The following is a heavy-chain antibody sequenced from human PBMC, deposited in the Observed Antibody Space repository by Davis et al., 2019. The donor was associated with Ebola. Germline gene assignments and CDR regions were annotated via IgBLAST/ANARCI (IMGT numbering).Heavy chain of an antibody. CDR1: GFTFSSYA. D-gene: IGHD2-8*01. V-gene: IGHV3-23*01. CDR2: ISGSGGST. Sequence: GESLKISCAASGFTFSSYAMSWVRQAPGKGLEWVSAISGSGGSTYYADSVKGRFTISRDNSKNTLYLQMNSLRAEDTAVYYCAKGGYCTNGVCYGFTPFDYWGQGTLVTVSS. J-gene: IGHJ4*02. CDR3: AKGGYCTNGVCYGFTPFDY.